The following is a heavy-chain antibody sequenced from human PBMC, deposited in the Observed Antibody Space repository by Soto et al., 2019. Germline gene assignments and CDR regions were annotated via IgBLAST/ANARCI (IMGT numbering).Heavy chain of an antibody. D-gene: IGHD7-27*01. J-gene: IGHJ6*02. Sequence: SVKVSCKASGFTFTHSAMQWVRQARGQRLEWIGWIVVGSGNTNYAQKFQERVTITRDMSTSTAYMELSSLRSEDTAVYYCAAQTGDQVSLRYYYGMDVWGQGTTVTVS. CDR1: GFTFTHSA. V-gene: IGHV1-58*02. CDR3: AAQTGDQVSLRYYYGMDV. CDR2: IVVGSGNT.